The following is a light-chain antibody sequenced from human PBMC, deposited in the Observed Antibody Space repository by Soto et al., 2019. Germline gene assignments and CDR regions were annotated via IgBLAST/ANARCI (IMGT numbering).Light chain of an antibody. CDR2: WAS. V-gene: IGKV4-1*01. CDR1: QSVLYSSNNKNY. Sequence: DIVMTQSPDSLAVSLGERSTINCKSSQSVLYSSNNKNYLAWYQQKPGQPPKLLIYWASTRESGVPDRFSGSGSGTDFTLTISSLQAEDVAVYYCQQSYSTPLTFGPGTKVDI. CDR3: QQSYSTPLT. J-gene: IGKJ3*01.